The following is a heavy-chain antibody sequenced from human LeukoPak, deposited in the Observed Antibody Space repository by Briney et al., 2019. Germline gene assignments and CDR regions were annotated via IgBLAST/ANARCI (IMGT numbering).Heavy chain of an antibody. J-gene: IGHJ1*01. CDR2: LHSNGNNK. D-gene: IGHD6-6*01. Sequence: GGSLRLSCAASGFTISSHGMPWVRQAPGKGLEWVAFLHSNGNNKYYADVVKGRFAISSDNSKNTLHLQMNSLRPEDTAVYYCARSFSAREYFEHWGQGTLVTVSS. V-gene: IGHV3-30*02. CDR3: ARSFSAREYFEH. CDR1: GFTISSHG.